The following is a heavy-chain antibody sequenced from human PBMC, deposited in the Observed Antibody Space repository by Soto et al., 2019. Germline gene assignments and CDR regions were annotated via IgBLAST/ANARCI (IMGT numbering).Heavy chain of an antibody. CDR2: ILSKNDGGTT. CDR3: TTFDYISGIYRYRWAY. V-gene: IGHV3-15*01. CDR1: GFTFSDSW. D-gene: IGHD3-16*02. Sequence: EVQLVESGGGFVTPGGSLRLSCAACGFTFSDSWMGWVRQAPGKGLEWVGRILSKNDGGTTDYAAPVKGRVTISRDDSKNTLYLQMNRLETDDTAVYYCTTFDYISGIYRYRWAYWGQGTLVTVSS. J-gene: IGHJ4*02.